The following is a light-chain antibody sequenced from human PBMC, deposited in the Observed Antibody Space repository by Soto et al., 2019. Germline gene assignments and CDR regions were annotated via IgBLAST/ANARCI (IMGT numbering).Light chain of an antibody. J-gene: IGKJ5*01. CDR2: DAY. V-gene: IGKV3-11*01. Sequence: EIVLTQSPATLSLSPGERATLSCRASQSVGSYLAWYHQKPGQAPILLIYDAYSRSTGIPARFSGSGSGTDFTLTISSLEPEDFAVYYCQVRTIWPPVILGQGTRLEIK. CDR3: QVRTIWPPVI. CDR1: QSVGSY.